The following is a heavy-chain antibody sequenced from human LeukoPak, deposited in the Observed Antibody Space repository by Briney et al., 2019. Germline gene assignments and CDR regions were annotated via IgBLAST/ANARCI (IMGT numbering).Heavy chain of an antibody. V-gene: IGHV3-74*01. J-gene: IGHJ6*02. D-gene: IGHD1-1*01. Sequence: GGSLRLSCAASGFTFSSYWMHWVRQAPGKGLVWVSRINSDGSSTSYADSVKGRFTISRDNAKNTLYLQMNSLRAEDTAVYYCARVRALEGMDVWGQGTTVTVSS. CDR3: ARVRALEGMDV. CDR1: GFTFSSYW. CDR2: INSDGSST.